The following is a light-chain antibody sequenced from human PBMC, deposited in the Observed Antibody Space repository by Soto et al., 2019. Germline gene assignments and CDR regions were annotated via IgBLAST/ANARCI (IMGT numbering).Light chain of an antibody. CDR1: QGISSY. J-gene: IGKJ1*01. CDR2: AAS. Sequence: DIQLTQSPSFLSASVGDRVTITCRASQGISSYLAWYQQKPGKAPKLLIYAASTLQSGVPSRFSGSGSGSEFTLTISSLQPDDFATYYCQQYKSYSKTFGQGTKVDIK. V-gene: IGKV1-9*01. CDR3: QQYKSYSKT.